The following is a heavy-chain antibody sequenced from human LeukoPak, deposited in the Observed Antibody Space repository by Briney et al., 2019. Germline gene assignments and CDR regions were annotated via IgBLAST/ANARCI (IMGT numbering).Heavy chain of an antibody. Sequence: PGGSLRLSCAASGFTFSSYAMSWVRQDPGKGQEWGSAISDTGATTYDADSVKGRFTISRDNSRSTLYLQMNSLRAEDTALYYCAKDTSIGRYCTNGVCSPFDYWGQGTLVTVSS. CDR2: ISDTGATT. CDR1: GFTFSSYA. CDR3: AKDTSIGRYCTNGVCSPFDY. D-gene: IGHD2-8*01. V-gene: IGHV3-23*01. J-gene: IGHJ4*02.